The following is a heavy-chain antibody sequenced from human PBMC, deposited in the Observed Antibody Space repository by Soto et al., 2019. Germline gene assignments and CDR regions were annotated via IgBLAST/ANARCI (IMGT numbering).Heavy chain of an antibody. D-gene: IGHD3-16*01. CDR3: ARVPGWGKDIDSHGRDV. CDR1: GYTFSSYY. Sequence: GASVKLSCKTSGYTFSSYYIHWVRQAPGQGLEWMGIINPRFVGTRYAQKFQDRVTMTRDTSTSTVYMELSSLRSDDTAVYYCARVPGWGKDIDSHGRDVWGNGTTV. J-gene: IGHJ6*04. CDR2: INPRFVGT. V-gene: IGHV1-46*01.